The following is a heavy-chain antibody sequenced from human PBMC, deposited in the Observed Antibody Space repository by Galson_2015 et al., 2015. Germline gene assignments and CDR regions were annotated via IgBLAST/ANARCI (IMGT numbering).Heavy chain of an antibody. V-gene: IGHV3-73*01. CDR1: GFTFSGSA. D-gene: IGHD3-22*01. Sequence: SLRLSCAASGFTFSGSAMHWVRQASGKGLEWVGRIRCDASNYETAYAASVKGRFTISRDDSKKTAYLQMSSLKTEDTAVYYCSGCNDRSGYFPFDYWGQGTLVTVSS. J-gene: IGHJ4*02. CDR3: SGCNDRSGYFPFDY. CDR2: IRCDASNYET.